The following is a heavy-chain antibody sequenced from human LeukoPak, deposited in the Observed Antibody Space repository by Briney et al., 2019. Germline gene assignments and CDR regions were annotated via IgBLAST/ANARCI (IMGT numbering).Heavy chain of an antibody. D-gene: IGHD4/OR15-4a*01. J-gene: IGHJ4*02. CDR3: SRQLGNYYSAFDF. Sequence: ASVNVSCIPSGYTFTNYYIHWVRQAPGQGPAWVEWINPARAGAALAPKFQGRVSITWDSSLTTALLELARLQSSGPAIVYLSRQLGNYYSAFDFWGQGTLVTVSS. CDR1: GYTFTNYY. CDR2: INPARAGA. V-gene: IGHV1-2*02.